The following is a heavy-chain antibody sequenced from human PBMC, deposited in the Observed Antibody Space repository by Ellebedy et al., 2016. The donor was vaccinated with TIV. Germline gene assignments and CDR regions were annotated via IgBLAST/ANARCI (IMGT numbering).Heavy chain of an antibody. Sequence: PGGSLRLSCAASGFTFRSYSMNWVRQAPGRGLEWVSSISSINTYMYYADSVKGRLTVSRDNAKNSLYLQMNSLRVEDTAVYYCARDHIPVVVPAAIAFDPWGQGTLVTVSS. V-gene: IGHV3-21*01. CDR3: ARDHIPVVVPAAIAFDP. J-gene: IGHJ5*02. CDR1: GFTFRSYS. D-gene: IGHD2-2*02. CDR2: ISSINTYM.